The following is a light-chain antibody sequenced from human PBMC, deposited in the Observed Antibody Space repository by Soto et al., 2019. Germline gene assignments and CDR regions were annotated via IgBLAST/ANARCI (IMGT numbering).Light chain of an antibody. CDR3: QQSARAPIT. V-gene: IGKV1-39*01. CDR2: GTS. CDR1: QRINNY. Sequence: DVQMTQSPSSLSASIGDRVTITCRTSQRINNYVNWYQHKPGQVPKVLIHGTSILQTGAPSRFSGSGSETEFTLTITRLQAEDFATYYCQQSARAPITFGQGTRLDFK. J-gene: IGKJ5*01.